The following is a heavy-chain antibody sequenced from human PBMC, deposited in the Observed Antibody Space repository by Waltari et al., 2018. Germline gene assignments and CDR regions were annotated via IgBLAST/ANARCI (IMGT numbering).Heavy chain of an antibody. CDR2: IYHSGST. Sequence: QVQLQESGPGLVKPSETLSLTCAVPGYSISSGYYWGWIRQPPGKGLEWIGSIYHSGSTYYNPSLKSRVTISVDTSKNQFSLKLSSVTAADTAVYYCAREGDSSSWQGWFDPWGQGTLVTVSS. J-gene: IGHJ5*02. V-gene: IGHV4-38-2*02. CDR1: GYSISSGYY. CDR3: AREGDSSSWQGWFDP. D-gene: IGHD3-16*01.